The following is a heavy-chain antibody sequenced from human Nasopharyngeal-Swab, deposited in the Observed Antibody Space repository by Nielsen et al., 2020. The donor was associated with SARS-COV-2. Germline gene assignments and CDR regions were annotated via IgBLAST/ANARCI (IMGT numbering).Heavy chain of an antibody. J-gene: IGHJ4*02. CDR1: GFTFDDYA. D-gene: IGHD3-10*01. V-gene: IGHV3-9*01. CDR2: ISWNSGSI. CDR3: AKDYYYGSGSYHFFDY. Sequence: SLKISCAASGFTFDDYAMHWVRQAPGKGLEWVSGISWNSGSIGYADSVKGRFTISRDNAKNSLYLQMNSLRAEDTALYYCAKDYYYGSGSYHFFDYWGQGTLVTVSS.